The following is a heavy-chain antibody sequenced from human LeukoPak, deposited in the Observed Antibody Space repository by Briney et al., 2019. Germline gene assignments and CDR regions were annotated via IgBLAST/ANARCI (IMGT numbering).Heavy chain of an antibody. CDR2: ITTRSSYM. D-gene: IGHD2-15*01. Sequence: PGRSLRLSCAASGFTFSSYGMHWVRQAPGKGLEWVACITTRSSYMYYADSVKGRFTISRDNAKNSLYLQMNSLRAEDTAVYYCAKDRLTYYYYGMDVWGQGTTVTVSS. J-gene: IGHJ6*02. CDR1: GFTFSSYG. CDR3: AKDRLTYYYYGMDV. V-gene: IGHV3-21*01.